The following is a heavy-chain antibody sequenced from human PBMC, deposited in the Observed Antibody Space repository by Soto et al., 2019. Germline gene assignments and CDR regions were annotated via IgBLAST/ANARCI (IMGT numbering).Heavy chain of an antibody. V-gene: IGHV4-61*01. D-gene: IGHD1-26*01. J-gene: IGHJ4*02. Sequence: QVQLQESGPGLVKPSETLSLTCTVSGGSVSSGSYYWSWIRQPPGKGLEWIGYIYYSGSTNYNPSLKSRVTISVDTSKNQFSLKLSSVTAADTAVYYCALIVGATTLFYWGQGTLVTVSS. CDR2: IYYSGST. CDR3: ALIVGATTLFY. CDR1: GGSVSSGSYY.